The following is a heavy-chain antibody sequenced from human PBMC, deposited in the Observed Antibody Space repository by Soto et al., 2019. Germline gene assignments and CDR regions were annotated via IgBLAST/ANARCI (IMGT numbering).Heavy chain of an antibody. CDR1: GYTFTVYY. CDR3: ARESSLNCSSTSCYPSYFDY. J-gene: IGHJ4*02. Sequence: ASVKVSCKASGYTFTVYYMHWVLQAPGQGLEWMGWINPNSGGTNYAQKFQGWVTMTRDTSISTAYMELSRLRSDDTAVYYCARESSLNCSSTSCYPSYFDYWGQGTLVTVSS. V-gene: IGHV1-2*04. CDR2: INPNSGGT. D-gene: IGHD2-2*01.